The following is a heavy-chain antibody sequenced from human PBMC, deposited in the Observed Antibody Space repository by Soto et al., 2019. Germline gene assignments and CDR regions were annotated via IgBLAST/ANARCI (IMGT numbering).Heavy chain of an antibody. CDR2: IIPILGIA. D-gene: IGHD3-10*01. Sequence: SVKVSCKASGGTFSSYTISWVRQAPGQGLEWMGRIIPILGIANYAQKFQGRVTITADKSTSTAYMELSSLRSEDTAVYYCARKITYYYGSGSYKSDAFDIWGQGTMVTVS. CDR1: GGTFSSYT. V-gene: IGHV1-69*02. CDR3: ARKITYYYGSGSYKSDAFDI. J-gene: IGHJ3*02.